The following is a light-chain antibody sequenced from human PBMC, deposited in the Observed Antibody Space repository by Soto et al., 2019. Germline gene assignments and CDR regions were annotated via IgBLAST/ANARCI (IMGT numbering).Light chain of an antibody. CDR3: QQYNSYSRT. CDR2: DAS. V-gene: IGKV1-5*01. Sequence: DIQMTQCPSTLSAAVGDRVTISCGASQSISTWLAWYQQKTGKAPKLLIYDASPLESGVPSRFSGSGSGTEFTITISSLQPDDFATYSCQQYNSYSRTFRQGTKVDIK. CDR1: QSISTW. J-gene: IGKJ1*01.